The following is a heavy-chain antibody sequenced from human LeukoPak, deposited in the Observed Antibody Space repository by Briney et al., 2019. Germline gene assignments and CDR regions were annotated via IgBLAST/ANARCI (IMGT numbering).Heavy chain of an antibody. CDR1: GGSISTSNYY. CDR3: ARVYRVPIGHWYFDL. V-gene: IGHV4-39*07. Sequence: SETLSLTCTVSGGSISTSNYYWGWIRQPPGKGLEWMGSIYHSGSTYYNPSLKSRATISVDTSKNQFSLKLTSVTAADTAVYYCARVYRVPIGHWYFDLWGQGALVTVSS. J-gene: IGHJ2*01. CDR2: IYHSGST. D-gene: IGHD3/OR15-3a*01.